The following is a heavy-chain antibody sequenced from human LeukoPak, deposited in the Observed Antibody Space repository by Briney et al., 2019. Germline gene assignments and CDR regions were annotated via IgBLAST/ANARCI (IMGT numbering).Heavy chain of an antibody. D-gene: IGHD1-26*01. Sequence: ASVKVSCKASGYTFTGYYMHGVRQAPGQGLEWMGWINPNSGGTNYAQKFQGRVTMTRDTSISTAYMELSRLRSDDTAVYYCARDKWELRGRNWFDPWGQGTLVTVSS. CDR2: INPNSGGT. CDR1: GYTFTGYY. CDR3: ARDKWELRGRNWFDP. V-gene: IGHV1-2*02. J-gene: IGHJ5*02.